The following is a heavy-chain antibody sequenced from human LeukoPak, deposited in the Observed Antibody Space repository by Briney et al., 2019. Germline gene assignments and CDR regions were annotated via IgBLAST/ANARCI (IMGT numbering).Heavy chain of an antibody. CDR1: GFTFSSYE. V-gene: IGHV3-48*03. D-gene: IGHD2-2*01. J-gene: IGHJ4*02. CDR3: THGGMYQLDY. CDR2: ISSSGSTI. Sequence: GGSLRLSCAASGFTFSSYEMNWVRQAPGKGLEWVSYISSSGSTIYYADSVKGRFTISRDNAKNSLYLQMNSLRAEDTAVYYCTHGGMYQLDYWGQGTLVTVSS.